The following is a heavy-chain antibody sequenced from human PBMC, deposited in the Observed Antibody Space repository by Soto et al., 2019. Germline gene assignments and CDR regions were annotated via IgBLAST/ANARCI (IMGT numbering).Heavy chain of an antibody. V-gene: IGHV1-46*01. CDR1: GYTFTYYH. CDR3: ASLGKRTGYDYYYGMDV. D-gene: IGHD3-9*01. CDR2: INPNGGDT. J-gene: IGHJ6*02. Sequence: ALVKFSCKASGYTFTYYHVHWLRQAPGQGLEWMGIINPNGGDTTYAQKFQDRVTMTRDTSTSTVYMELSSLRSEDTAVYYCASLGKRTGYDYYYGMDVWGQGTTVTV.